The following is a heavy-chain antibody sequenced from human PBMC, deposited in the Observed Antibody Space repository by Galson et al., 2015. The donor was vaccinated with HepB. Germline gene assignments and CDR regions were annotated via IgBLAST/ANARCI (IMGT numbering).Heavy chain of an antibody. Sequence: SVKVSCKASGYTFSTYYIHWVRQAPGQGLEWMGIINPSGGRTTYAQKFQDRVTMTRDTSTSTVYMELSSLRSEDTAVYYCAAIRVGYCITTSCKADDFDIWGQGTMVTVPS. CDR3: AAIRVGYCITTSCKADDFDI. CDR2: INPSGGRT. D-gene: IGHD2-2*01. CDR1: GYTFSTYY. J-gene: IGHJ3*02. V-gene: IGHV1-46*01.